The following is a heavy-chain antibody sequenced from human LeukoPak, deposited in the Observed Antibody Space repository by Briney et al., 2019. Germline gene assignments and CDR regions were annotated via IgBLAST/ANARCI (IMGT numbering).Heavy chain of an antibody. V-gene: IGHV5-51*01. Sequence: VESLKISCKGSGYSFTSYWIGWVRQMPGKGLEWMGIIYPGESDTRYSPSFQCQVTISADKSIRTAYLQWSSLKASDTAMYYCARQRDPYYYDSSGYPDDAFDIWGQGTMVTVSS. CDR1: GYSFTSYW. CDR3: ARQRDPYYYDSSGYPDDAFDI. D-gene: IGHD3-22*01. J-gene: IGHJ3*02. CDR2: IYPGESDT.